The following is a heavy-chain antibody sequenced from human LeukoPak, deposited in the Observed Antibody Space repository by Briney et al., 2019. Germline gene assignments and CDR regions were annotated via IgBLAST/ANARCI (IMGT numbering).Heavy chain of an antibody. J-gene: IGHJ4*02. V-gene: IGHV1/OR15-3*02. Sequence: ASVKVSCKASGYSFTEYFIHWVRQAPGQGLEWMGWINAGNGNTKYSQDFQGRVTITRDTSASTAYMELSSLRSEDMAVYYCARGGYSYGACPHLLDYWGQGTLVTVSS. CDR2: INAGNGNT. D-gene: IGHD5-18*01. CDR3: ARGGYSYGACPHLLDY. CDR1: GYSFTEYF.